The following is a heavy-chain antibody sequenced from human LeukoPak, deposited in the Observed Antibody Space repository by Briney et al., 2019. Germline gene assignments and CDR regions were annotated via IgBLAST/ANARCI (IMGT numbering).Heavy chain of an antibody. CDR3: ARDGGTYYDFWSGYYTREYNWFDP. D-gene: IGHD3-3*01. CDR2: ISSSSSYI. CDR1: GFTFSSYS. J-gene: IGHJ5*02. Sequence: GGSLRLSCAASGFTFSSYSMNWVRQAPGKGLEWVSSISSSSSYIYYADSVKGRFTISRDNAKNSLYLQMNSLRAEDTAVYYCARDGGTYYDFWSGYYTREYNWFDPWGQGTLVTVSS. V-gene: IGHV3-21*01.